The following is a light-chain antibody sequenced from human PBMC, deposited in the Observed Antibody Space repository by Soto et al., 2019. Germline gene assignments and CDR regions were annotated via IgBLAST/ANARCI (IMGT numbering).Light chain of an antibody. CDR1: QNIYNS. V-gene: IGKV1-39*01. J-gene: IGKJ4*01. CDR3: QQRSNWPPVT. CDR2: GAS. Sequence: DIQMTQSPSSLSASLGDRVTITCRTSQNIYNSLNWYQQKAGRAPAVLIYGASNLQSGVPSRFSGSGSGTDFTLTISSLEPEDFVVYYCQQRSNWPPVTFGGGTKVDIK.